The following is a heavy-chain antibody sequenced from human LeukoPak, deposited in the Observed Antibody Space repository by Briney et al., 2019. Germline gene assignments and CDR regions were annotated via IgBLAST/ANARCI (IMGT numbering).Heavy chain of an antibody. J-gene: IGHJ4*02. CDR3: AKDRGYSGTHYYFDY. CDR2: ISGSGGRT. V-gene: IGHV3-23*01. CDR1: GFTFSSYA. D-gene: IGHD1-26*01. Sequence: GGSLRLSCAATGFTFSSYAMSWGRQAPGKGLEWVSVISGSGGRTFYADSVKGRFTISRDNSKNTLYLQMNSLRAEDTAVYYCAKDRGYSGTHYYFDYWGQGTLVTVSS.